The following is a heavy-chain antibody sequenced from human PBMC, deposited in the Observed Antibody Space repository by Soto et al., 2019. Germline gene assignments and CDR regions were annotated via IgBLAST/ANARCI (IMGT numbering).Heavy chain of an antibody. CDR3: AKELNRRVVVITTRGFDY. D-gene: IGHD3-22*01. Sequence: EVQLVESGGVVVQPGGSLRLSCAASGFTFDDYTMHWVRQAPGKGLEWVSLISWDGGSTYYADSVKGRFTISRDNSKNSLYLQMNSLRTEDTALYYCAKELNRRVVVITTRGFDYWGQGTLVTVSS. V-gene: IGHV3-43*01. J-gene: IGHJ4*02. CDR2: ISWDGGST. CDR1: GFTFDDYT.